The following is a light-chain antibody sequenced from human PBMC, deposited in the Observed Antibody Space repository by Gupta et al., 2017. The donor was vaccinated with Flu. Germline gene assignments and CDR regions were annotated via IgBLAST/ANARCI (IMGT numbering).Light chain of an antibody. Sequence: EIVLTQSPATLSLSPGERATLSCRASQSITGTYLAWYQQKPGQPPRLLIYDASNRAPGVPPRFSVSGSGTDYTLTISSLEPEDFAVYYCQQRYNWPSYTFGQGTKLEIK. CDR1: QSITGTY. J-gene: IGKJ2*01. CDR2: DAS. CDR3: QQRYNWPSYT. V-gene: IGKV3-11*01.